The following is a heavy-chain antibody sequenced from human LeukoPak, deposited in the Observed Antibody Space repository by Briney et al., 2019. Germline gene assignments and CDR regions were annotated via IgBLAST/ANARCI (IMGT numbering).Heavy chain of an antibody. CDR2: ISVHNGNT. D-gene: IGHD3-9*01. CDR1: GYTLSSYG. CDR3: ARRYYSLPAIDV. V-gene: IGHV1-18*01. Sequence: ASVKVSCKASGYTLSSYGISWVRQAPGQPLEWMGWISVHNGNTNYAQNLQGRVTMTADTSTNTAYLELRSLRSDDTAVYYCARRYYSLPAIDVWRQGTTVTVSS. J-gene: IGHJ6*01.